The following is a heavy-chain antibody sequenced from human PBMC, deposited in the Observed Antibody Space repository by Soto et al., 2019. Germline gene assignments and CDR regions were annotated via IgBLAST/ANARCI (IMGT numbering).Heavy chain of an antibody. CDR1: GGTFSSYA. J-gene: IGHJ6*02. D-gene: IGHD4-17*01. V-gene: IGHV1-69*06. Sequence: SVKVSCKASGGTFSSYAISWVRQAPGQGLEWMGGIIPIFGTANYAQKFQGRVTITADKSTSTAYMELSSLRSEDTAVYYCATAQTTVVTPTFHYYYGMDVWGQGTTVTV. CDR3: ATAQTTVVTPTFHYYYGMDV. CDR2: IIPIFGTA.